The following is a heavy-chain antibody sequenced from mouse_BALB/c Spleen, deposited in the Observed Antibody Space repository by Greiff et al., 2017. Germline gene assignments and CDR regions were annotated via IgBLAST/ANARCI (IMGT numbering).Heavy chain of an antibody. Sequence: EVQLQQSGAELVKPGASVKLSCTASGFNIKDTYMHWVKQRPEQGLEWIGRIDPANGNTKYDPKFQGKATITADTSSNTAYLQLSSLTSEDTAVYYCARSLNIYYYGSSLYYFDYWGQGTTLTVSS. D-gene: IGHD1-1*01. CDR1: GFNIKDTY. J-gene: IGHJ2*01. V-gene: IGHV14-3*02. CDR3: ARSLNIYYYGSSLYYFDY. CDR2: IDPANGNT.